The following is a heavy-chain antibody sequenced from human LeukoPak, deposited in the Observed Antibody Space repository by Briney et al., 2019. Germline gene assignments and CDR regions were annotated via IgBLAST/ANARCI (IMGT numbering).Heavy chain of an antibody. CDR1: GGSISSYY. Sequence: PSETLSLTCSVSGGSISSYYWSWIRQPPGKGLEWIGEINHSGSTNYNPSLKSRVTISVDTSKNQFSLKLSSVTAADTAVYYCARHSYYGSGSYYGWSRFDPWGQGTLVTVSS. CDR2: INHSGST. CDR3: ARHSYYGSGSYYGWSRFDP. J-gene: IGHJ5*02. V-gene: IGHV4-34*01. D-gene: IGHD3-10*01.